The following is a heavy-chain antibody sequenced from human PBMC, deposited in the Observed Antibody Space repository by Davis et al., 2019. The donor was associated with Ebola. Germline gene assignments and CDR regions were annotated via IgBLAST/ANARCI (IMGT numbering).Heavy chain of an antibody. V-gene: IGHV4-59*01. CDR2: TYYSGST. CDR1: GGSISSYY. J-gene: IGHJ4*02. D-gene: IGHD6-19*01. Sequence: SETLSPTCTVSGGSISSYYWSWIRQLPGKGLEWIGYTYYSGSTNYNPSLKSRVTISVDTSKNQFSLKLSSVTAADTAVYSCARVGPYHSGWYLDYWGQGTLVTVSS. CDR3: ARVGPYHSGWYLDY.